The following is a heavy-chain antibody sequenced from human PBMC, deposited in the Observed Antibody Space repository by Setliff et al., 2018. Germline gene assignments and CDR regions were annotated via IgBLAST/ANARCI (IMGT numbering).Heavy chain of an antibody. CDR1: GGSISSYY. CDR3: AREQWLDPPGYYDTDV. J-gene: IGHJ6*03. D-gene: IGHD6-19*01. CDR2: IYIGGSA. Sequence: SETLSLTCTVSGGSISSYYWSWIRQPAGKGLEWIGHIYIGGSANYNPSLKSRVTMSIDTSKNQFSLKLNSVAAADMAVYYCAREQWLDPPGYYDTDVRAKGTTVTVSS. V-gene: IGHV4-4*07.